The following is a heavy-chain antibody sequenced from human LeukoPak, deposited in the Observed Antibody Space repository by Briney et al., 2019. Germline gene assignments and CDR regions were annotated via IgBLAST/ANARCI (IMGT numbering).Heavy chain of an antibody. CDR1: GFTFSSYG. V-gene: IGHV3-33*01. CDR2: IWYDGSNK. D-gene: IGHD6-19*01. CDR3: ARFEGEIAVAGLYYYGMDV. Sequence: GGSLRLSCAASGFTFSSYGMHWVRQAPGKGLEWVAVIWYDGSNKYYADSVKGRFTISRDNSKNTLYLQMNSLRAEDTAVYYCARFEGEIAVAGLYYYGMDVWGQGTTVTVSS. J-gene: IGHJ6*02.